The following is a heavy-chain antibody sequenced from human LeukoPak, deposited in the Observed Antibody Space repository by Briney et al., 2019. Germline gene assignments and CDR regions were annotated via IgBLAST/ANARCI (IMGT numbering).Heavy chain of an antibody. Sequence: GGSLRLSCAASGFTFSSYWMTWVRQAPGKGLEWVGNIKGDGSEKYYVDSVKGRFTISRDNAKNSLYLQMNSLRAEDTAVYYCARAGPLYYYYYMDVWGKGTTVTVSS. CDR1: GFTFSSYW. CDR3: ARAGPLYYYYYMDV. CDR2: IKGDGSEK. D-gene: IGHD1-14*01. V-gene: IGHV3-7*01. J-gene: IGHJ6*03.